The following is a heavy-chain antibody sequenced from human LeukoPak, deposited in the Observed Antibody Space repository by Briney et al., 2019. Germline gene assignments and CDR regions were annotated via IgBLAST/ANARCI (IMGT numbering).Heavy chain of an antibody. CDR3: VRNFDN. D-gene: IGHD1-14*01. CDR1: GASINNINW. V-gene: IGHV4-4*02. CDR2: ISDGGST. Sequence: PSGTLSLTCAVSGASINNINWWSRVRQSPGKGLEWIGEISDGGSTQYNPSLMSRVMMSIDKSKNQFSLSLTSVTAADTALYYCVRNFDNWGRGALVTVSS. J-gene: IGHJ4*02.